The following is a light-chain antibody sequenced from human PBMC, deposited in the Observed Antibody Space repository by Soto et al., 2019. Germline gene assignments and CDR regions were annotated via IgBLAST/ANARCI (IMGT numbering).Light chain of an antibody. J-gene: IGLJ1*01. CDR3: QSYDSSLSKV. Sequence: QSVLTQPPSVSGAPGQKVSISCTGSGSNIGAGYNVHWYQQVPGTAPKLLIFANNNRPSGVPDRFSASKSGTSASLVITGVQAEDEADYYCQSYDSSLSKVFGSGTKVTV. CDR2: ANN. V-gene: IGLV1-40*01. CDR1: GSNIGAGYN.